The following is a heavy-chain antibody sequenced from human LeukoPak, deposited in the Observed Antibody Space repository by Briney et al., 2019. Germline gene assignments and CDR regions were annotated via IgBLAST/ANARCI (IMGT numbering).Heavy chain of an antibody. V-gene: IGHV3-7*03. Sequence: GGSLRLSCAASGFTFSYYWMSWVRQAPGKGLEWVANIKQDGSEEYYVDSVKGRFTISRDNAKNSLYLQMNSLRAEDTAVYYCARDSEALVVYGAFDIWGQGTMVTVSS. CDR2: IKQDGSEE. CDR1: GFTFSYYW. D-gene: IGHD3-22*01. CDR3: ARDSEALVVYGAFDI. J-gene: IGHJ3*02.